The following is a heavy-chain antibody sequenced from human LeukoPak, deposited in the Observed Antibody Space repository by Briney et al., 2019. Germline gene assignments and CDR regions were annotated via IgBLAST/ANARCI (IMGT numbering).Heavy chain of an antibody. CDR2: ISYDGSNK. Sequence: GGSLRLSCAASGFTFSSYAMHWVRQAPGKGLEWVAVISYDGSNKYYADSVKGRFTISRDNSKNTLYLQVNSLRAEDTAVYYCARDLKLEWFGELLFSYYYGMDVWGQGTTVTVSS. CDR1: GFTFSSYA. J-gene: IGHJ6*02. CDR3: ARDLKLEWFGELLFSYYYGMDV. V-gene: IGHV3-30-3*01. D-gene: IGHD3-10*01.